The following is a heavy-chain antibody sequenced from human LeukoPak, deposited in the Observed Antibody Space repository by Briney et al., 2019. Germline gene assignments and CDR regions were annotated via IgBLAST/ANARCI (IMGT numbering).Heavy chain of an antibody. Sequence: GRSLRLSCAASGFTFSSYGMHWVRQAPGKGLEWVAVIWYDGSNKYYADSVKGRFTISRDNSKNTLYLQMNSLRAEDTAVYYCAREYYDFWSGYYFDYWVQGTLVTVSS. CDR3: AREYYDFWSGYYFDY. J-gene: IGHJ4*02. D-gene: IGHD3-3*01. V-gene: IGHV3-33*01. CDR1: GFTFSSYG. CDR2: IWYDGSNK.